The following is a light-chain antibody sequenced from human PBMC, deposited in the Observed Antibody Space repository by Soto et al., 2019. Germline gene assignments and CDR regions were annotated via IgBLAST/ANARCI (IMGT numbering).Light chain of an antibody. Sequence: DIQMTQSPSTLSASVGDRVTITCRASQAINNNLAWYQQRPGKAPNLLIYRASNLESGVPSRFSGSGFGTEFTLTISNLQSDDFATYFCQHHESCPRTFGQGTKVEIK. CDR2: RAS. J-gene: IGKJ1*01. CDR3: QHHESCPRT. CDR1: QAINNN. V-gene: IGKV1-5*03.